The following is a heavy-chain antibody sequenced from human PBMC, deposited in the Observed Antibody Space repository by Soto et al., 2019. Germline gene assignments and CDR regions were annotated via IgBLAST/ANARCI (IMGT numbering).Heavy chain of an antibody. Sequence: ATVKVCGKGSGYPFGRDGMHWGRQAPGQGLDWLAWINAINGDTKYSQRFQGRLTVSRDTSANTAYLQLSSLRFEDTAVYYCASSGGCFFPCDACVQGSLVPAAS. CDR3: ASSGGCFFPCDA. CDR1: GYPFGRDG. CDR2: INAINGDT. V-gene: IGHV1-3*01. D-gene: IGHD2-15*01. J-gene: IGHJ5*02.